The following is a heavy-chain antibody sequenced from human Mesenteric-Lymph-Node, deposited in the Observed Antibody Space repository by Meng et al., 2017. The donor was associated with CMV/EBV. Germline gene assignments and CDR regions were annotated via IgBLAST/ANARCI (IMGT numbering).Heavy chain of an antibody. V-gene: IGHV3-74*01. D-gene: IGHD3-22*01. J-gene: IGHJ4*02. CDR1: GFTFSSYW. CDR2: INSDGSRT. Sequence: GESLKISCAASGFTFSSYWMHWVRQAPGKGLVWVSRINSDGSRTSYADSVEGRFTISRDNSKNTLYLQMNSLRAEDTAVYYCAKIVNYYDSSGYGSEYYFDYWGQGTLVTVSS. CDR3: AKIVNYYDSSGYGSEYYFDY.